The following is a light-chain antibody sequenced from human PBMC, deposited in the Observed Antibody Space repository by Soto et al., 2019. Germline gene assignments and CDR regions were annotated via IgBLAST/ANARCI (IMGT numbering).Light chain of an antibody. CDR2: DAS. J-gene: IGKJ4*01. V-gene: IGKV3-11*01. CDR1: QSVSSY. CDR3: HQRSHWPLLT. Sequence: EIVLTQSPATLSLSPGERATLSCRASQSVSSYLAWYQQKPGQAPRLLIYDASNRATGIPARFSGSGSGTDFTLTISSLEPEDFAVFYCHQRSHWPLLTFGGGTKVEIK.